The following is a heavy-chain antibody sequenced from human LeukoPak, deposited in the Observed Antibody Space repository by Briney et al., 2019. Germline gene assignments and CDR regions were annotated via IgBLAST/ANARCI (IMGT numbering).Heavy chain of an antibody. J-gene: IGHJ5*02. Sequence: SETLSLTCTVSGGSITITSSYWGWIRQPQGEGLEWIGTIYYSGTTYYNSSLMSRVTMSVDTSNNQSSLRLSSVTAADTAVYYCARHRVSMAGLLYWFDPWGQGSLVTVSS. CDR1: GGSITITSSY. CDR2: IYYSGTT. V-gene: IGHV4-39*01. CDR3: ARHRVSMAGLLYWFDP. D-gene: IGHD6-19*01.